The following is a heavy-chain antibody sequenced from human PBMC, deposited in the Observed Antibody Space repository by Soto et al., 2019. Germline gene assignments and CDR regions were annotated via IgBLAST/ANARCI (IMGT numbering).Heavy chain of an antibody. CDR1: VGTFSSYA. V-gene: IGHV1-69*13. CDR3: ARDLGNYDFWSEYYPPVGMDD. J-gene: IGHJ6*02. CDR2: IIPIFGTA. D-gene: IGHD3-3*01. Sequence: ASVKVSCKASVGTFSSYAISWVRQAPGQGLEWMEGIIPIFGTANYAQKFQGRVTITADESTSTAYMELSSLSSEDTAVYYCARDLGNYDFWSEYYPPVGMDDWGQGTPVTVYS.